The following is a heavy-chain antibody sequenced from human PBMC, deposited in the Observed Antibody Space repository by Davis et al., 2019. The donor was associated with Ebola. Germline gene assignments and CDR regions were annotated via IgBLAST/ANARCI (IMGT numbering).Heavy chain of an antibody. Sequence: SLKISCTASGFTFGDYAMSWFRQAPGKGLEWVGFIRSKAYGGTTEYAASVKGRFTISRDDSKSIAYLQMNSLKTEDTAVYYCTRDGRPGSLRLGEIVSYWGQGTLVTVSS. CDR1: GFTFGDYA. J-gene: IGHJ4*02. CDR3: TRDGRPGSLRLGEIVSY. CDR2: IRSKAYGGTT. D-gene: IGHD3-16*01. V-gene: IGHV3-49*03.